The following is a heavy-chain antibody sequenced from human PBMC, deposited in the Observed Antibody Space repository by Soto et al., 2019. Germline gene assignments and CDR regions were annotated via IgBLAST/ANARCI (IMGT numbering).Heavy chain of an antibody. V-gene: IGHV4-59*01. CDR1: GGSISSYY. CDR2: IYYSGST. J-gene: IGHJ5*02. CDR3: ARDRAGIAAAGFDP. Sequence: SETLSLTCTVSGGSISSYYWSWIRQPPGKGLEWIGYIYYSGSTNYNPSLKSRVTISVDTSKNQFSLKLSSVTAADTAVYYCARDRAGIAAAGFDPWGHGTLRTVS. D-gene: IGHD6-13*01.